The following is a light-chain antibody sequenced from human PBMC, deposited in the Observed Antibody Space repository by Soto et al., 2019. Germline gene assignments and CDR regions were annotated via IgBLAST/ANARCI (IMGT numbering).Light chain of an antibody. CDR1: QTVSSNY. CDR2: GAS. CDR3: QQYTGPPTT. J-gene: IGKJ5*01. Sequence: EIILTQSPDPRSLSPVERATLSCRASQTVSSNYLAWCQQRPGQAPRLLIYGASTRAAGIPDRFSGSGSGTDFTLTITRLEPEDSAVYFCQQYTGPPTTFGQGTRLEI. V-gene: IGKV3-20*01.